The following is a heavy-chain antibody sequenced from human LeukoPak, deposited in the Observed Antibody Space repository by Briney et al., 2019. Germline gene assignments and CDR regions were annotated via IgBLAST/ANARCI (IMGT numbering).Heavy chain of an antibody. D-gene: IGHD3-16*01. CDR2: INPNSGGT. J-gene: IGHJ4*02. CDR1: AGTFSTYA. CDR3: ANLWGSSDY. Sequence: GASVKVSCKASAGTFSTYAISWVRQAPGQGLEWMGWINPNSGGTNYAQKFQGRVTMTRDTSISTAYMELSRLRSDDTAVYYCANLWGSSDYWGQGTLVTVSS. V-gene: IGHV1-2*02.